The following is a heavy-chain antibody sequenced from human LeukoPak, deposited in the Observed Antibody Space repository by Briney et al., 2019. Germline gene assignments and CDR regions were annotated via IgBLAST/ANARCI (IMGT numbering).Heavy chain of an antibody. CDR2: IYPGDSDT. CDR3: ARHHWYSSGGHYFDY. D-gene: IGHD6-19*01. J-gene: IGHJ4*02. Sequence: LGESLKISCKGSGYSFTTYWIGWVRQMPGKGLEWMGIIYPGDSDTRYSPSFQGLVTISVDKSINTAYLQWSSLKASDTAMYYCARHHWYSSGGHYFDYWGQGALVTVSS. CDR1: GYSFTTYW. V-gene: IGHV5-51*01.